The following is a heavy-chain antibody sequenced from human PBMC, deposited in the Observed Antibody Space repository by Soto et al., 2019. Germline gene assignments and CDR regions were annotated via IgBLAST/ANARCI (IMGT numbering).Heavy chain of an antibody. CDR3: ARDRKVPATHNLYRMDV. D-gene: IGHD2-2*01. CDR1: GGSISSYY. CDR2: IYYSGST. Sequence: SETLSLTCTVSGGSISSYYWSWIRHPPGKGLEWIGYIYYSGSTNYNPSLTSRVTISVDTSKNQFSLKLSSVAAADPAVYYCARDRKVPATHNLYRMDVWGQGTTVTVSS. V-gene: IGHV4-59*01. J-gene: IGHJ6*02.